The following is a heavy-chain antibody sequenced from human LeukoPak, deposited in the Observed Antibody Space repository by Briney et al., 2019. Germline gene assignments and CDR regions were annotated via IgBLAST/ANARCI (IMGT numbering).Heavy chain of an antibody. V-gene: IGHV3-21*01. D-gene: IGHD1-14*01. CDR1: GFTFSSYS. Sequence: GGSLRLSCAASGFTFSSYSMNWVRQAPGKGLEWVSSISGSSDYIYYADSVKGRFTISRDNSNNTLYLQLNNVRTEDTATYFCAKEQYPGYFDFWGQGSLVTVSA. CDR2: ISGSSDYI. J-gene: IGHJ4*02. CDR3: AKEQYPGYFDF.